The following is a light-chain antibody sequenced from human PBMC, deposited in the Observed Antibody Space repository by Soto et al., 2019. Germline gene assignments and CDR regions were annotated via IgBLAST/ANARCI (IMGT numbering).Light chain of an antibody. CDR3: SQYCASPTWT. V-gene: IGKV3-20*01. CDR2: GAS. J-gene: IGKJ1*01. CDR1: QSVSSSY. Sequence: GLTQSAGAVSLSPGERATLSGRASQSVSSSYLAWYQQKPGQAPRLLIYGASSRATGIPDRFSGSGSGTDFTLTISRLEPEEVAVYYCSQYCASPTWTFGQGTKVDIK.